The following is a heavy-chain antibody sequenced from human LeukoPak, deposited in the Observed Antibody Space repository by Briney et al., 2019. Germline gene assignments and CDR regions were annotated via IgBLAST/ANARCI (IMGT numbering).Heavy chain of an antibody. CDR1: GFTFTTYA. CDR3: AKEGDVPDY. D-gene: IGHD5-24*01. J-gene: IGHJ4*02. CDR2: ITGTGGNT. V-gene: IGHV3-23*01. Sequence: GGSLRLSCAVSGFTFTTYAMSWVRQAPGKGLEWVSAITGTGGNTYYADSVKGRFTISRDNSENTLYLQMNSLRVEDTAVYYCAKEGDVPDYWGQGTLVTVSS.